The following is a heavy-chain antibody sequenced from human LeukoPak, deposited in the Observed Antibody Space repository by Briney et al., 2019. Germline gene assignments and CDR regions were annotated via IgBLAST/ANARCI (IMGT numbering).Heavy chain of an antibody. CDR1: GDSISSSSYY. V-gene: IGHV4-39*07. CDR3: ARDRYYYDSSGYSNWFDP. CDR2: IYYSGNT. J-gene: IGHJ5*02. Sequence: PSETLSLTCAVSGDSISSSSYYWGWIRQPPGKGLEWIGSIYYSGNTYYNPSLKSRLTISGDTSKNQFSLKLNSVTAADTAVYYCARDRYYYDSSGYSNWFDPWGQGTLVTVSS. D-gene: IGHD3-22*01.